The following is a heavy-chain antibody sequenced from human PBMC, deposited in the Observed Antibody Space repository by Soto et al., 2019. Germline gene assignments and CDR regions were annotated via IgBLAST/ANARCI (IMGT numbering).Heavy chain of an antibody. CDR2: IYYSGST. V-gene: IGHV4-30-4*01. CDR3: ARDPRYCSSTSCYYWFDP. J-gene: IGHJ5*02. CDR1: GGSISSGDYY. Sequence: QVQLQESGPGLVKPSQTLSLTCTVSGGSISSGDYYWSWIRQPPGKGLEWIGYIYYSGSTYYNPSLKSRFSITVDTSKHQLSLKLSSVTAADTAVYYCARDPRYCSSTSCYYWFDPWGQGTLVTVSS. D-gene: IGHD2-2*01.